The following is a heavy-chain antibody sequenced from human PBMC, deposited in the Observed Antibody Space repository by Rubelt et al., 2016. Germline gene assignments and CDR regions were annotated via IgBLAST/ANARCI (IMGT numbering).Heavy chain of an antibody. CDR2: IYYSGST. CDR3: ARYESHRRDLFDP. Sequence: QLQLQESGPGLVKPSETLSLTCTVSGGSISSSSYYWGWIRQPPGKGLEWIGSIYYSGSTYYNPSRMCRVTISVDTSKNHVSLKLSSVTAADTAVYYCARYESHRRDLFDPWGQGTLVTVSS. CDR1: GGSISSSSYY. V-gene: IGHV4-39*07. D-gene: IGHD5-24*01. J-gene: IGHJ5*02.